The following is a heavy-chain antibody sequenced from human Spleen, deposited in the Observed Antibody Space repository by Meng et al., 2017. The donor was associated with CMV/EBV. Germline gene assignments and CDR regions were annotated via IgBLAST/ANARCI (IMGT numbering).Heavy chain of an antibody. Sequence: LKHWGAGLLKPLVHMSLTCGVYGGSFGGYSWSWIREPPGKGLEWIGEINNSGSTNYNPSLKSRVTISVDTSKNQFSLKLSSVTAADTAVYYCARAPGAAAGLDYWGQGTLVTVSS. D-gene: IGHD6-13*01. CDR1: GGSFGGYS. J-gene: IGHJ4*02. CDR2: INNSGST. CDR3: ARAPGAAAGLDY. V-gene: IGHV4-34*02.